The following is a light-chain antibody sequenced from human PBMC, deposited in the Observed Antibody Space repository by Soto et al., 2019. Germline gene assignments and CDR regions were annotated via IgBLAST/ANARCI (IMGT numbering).Light chain of an antibody. CDR2: EDS. J-gene: IGLJ2*01. Sequence: QSVLTQPASVSGSPGQSITISCTGTSSDVGGYNLVSWYQHHPGKAPKLIIYEDSYRPSGVSNRFSGSKSGNTASLTISGLQAVDEADYYCCSYAGSNSFVVFGGGTKLTVL. CDR3: CSYAGSNSFVV. V-gene: IGLV2-23*02. CDR1: SSDVGGYNL.